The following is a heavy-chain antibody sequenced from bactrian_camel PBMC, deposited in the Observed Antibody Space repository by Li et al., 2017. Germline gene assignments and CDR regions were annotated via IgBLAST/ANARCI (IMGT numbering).Heavy chain of an antibody. CDR3: AAVPVRSLQLCNPRSDYIY. V-gene: IGHV3S1*01. CDR1: GATDTGYC. D-gene: IGHD2*01. Sequence: QVQLVESGGDSVETGGSLRLSCSVSGATDTGYCMAWFRQAAGKEREGVTTLNTRSGATYYSDSVKGRFTSSLDKSENTLHLEMNNLKPNDSAMYFCAAVPVRSLQLCNPRSDYIYWGQGTQVTVS. CDR2: LNTRSGAT. J-gene: IGHJ4*01.